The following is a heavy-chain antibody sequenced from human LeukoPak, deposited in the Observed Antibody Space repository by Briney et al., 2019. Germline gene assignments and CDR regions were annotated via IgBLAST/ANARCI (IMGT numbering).Heavy chain of an antibody. D-gene: IGHD2-21*02. Sequence: SGGSLRLSCAASGFTFSSYPLHWVRQAPGKGLEWVTLISYDGSIKYYAASVKGRLTSSRDNSKNTLYLQMNSLRAEDTAVYYCAKDGGDGDYFDYWGQGTLVTVSS. V-gene: IGHV3-30*04. J-gene: IGHJ4*02. CDR2: ISYDGSIK. CDR1: GFTFSSYP. CDR3: AKDGGDGDYFDY.